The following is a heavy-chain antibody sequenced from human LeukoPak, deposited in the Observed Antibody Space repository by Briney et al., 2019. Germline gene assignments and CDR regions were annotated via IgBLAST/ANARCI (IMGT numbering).Heavy chain of an antibody. CDR1: GFTLSSYA. D-gene: IGHD2-15*01. V-gene: IGHV3-23*01. CDR2: ISGSGGST. CDR3: AGIVVVVADNDAFDI. J-gene: IGHJ3*02. Sequence: GSPRLSCAASGFTLSSYAMSWVRAAPGVGVERVSAISGSGGSTYYADSVKGRFTISRDNSKNTLYLQMNSLRAEDTAVYYCAGIVVVVADNDAFDIWGQGTMVTVSS.